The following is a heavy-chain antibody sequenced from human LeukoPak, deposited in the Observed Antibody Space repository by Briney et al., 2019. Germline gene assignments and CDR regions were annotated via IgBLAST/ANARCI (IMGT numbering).Heavy chain of an antibody. CDR1: GFTFSKYA. CDR2: IQYDGVNK. CDR3: ARRGGGVAGTFDY. V-gene: IGHV3-30*02. Sequence: PGGSLRLSCAASGFTFSKYAMHWVRQAPGKGLEWVAFIQYDGVNKYYADSVKGRFTISRDNSKNTLYLQMNSLRAEDTAVYYCARRGGGVAGTFDYWGQGTLITVSS. D-gene: IGHD6-19*01. J-gene: IGHJ4*02.